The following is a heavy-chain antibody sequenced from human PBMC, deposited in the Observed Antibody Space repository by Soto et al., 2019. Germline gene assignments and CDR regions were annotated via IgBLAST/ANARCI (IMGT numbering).Heavy chain of an antibody. D-gene: IGHD1-26*01. CDR3: ARDRGSDSGAFDI. V-gene: IGHV3-33*08. CDR1: GFSFGAYG. Sequence: GGPLDLSSQPSGFSFGAYGMHWVRQVPGTGQEWVALIYNDGSNEHYADSVPGRFTISRDNSKNTLYLQLNSLRAEDTAVYYCARDRGSDSGAFDIWGQGTVVTVSS. J-gene: IGHJ3*02. CDR2: IYNDGSNE.